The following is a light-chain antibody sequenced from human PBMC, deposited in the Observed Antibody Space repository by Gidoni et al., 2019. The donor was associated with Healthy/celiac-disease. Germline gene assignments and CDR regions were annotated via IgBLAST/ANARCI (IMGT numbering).Light chain of an antibody. Sequence: QSALTQPRSVSGSPGQSVTISCTGTSSDVGGYNYVSWYQQHPGKAPKLMIYDVSKRPSGVPDRFSGSKSGNTASLTISGLQAEEEADYYCCSYAGSYTFVVVGGGTKLTVL. CDR3: CSYAGSYTFVV. CDR1: SSDVGGYNY. V-gene: IGLV2-11*01. J-gene: IGLJ2*01. CDR2: DVS.